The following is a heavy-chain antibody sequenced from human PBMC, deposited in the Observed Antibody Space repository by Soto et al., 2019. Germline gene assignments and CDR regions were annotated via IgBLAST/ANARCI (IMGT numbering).Heavy chain of an antibody. Sequence: EVQLVESGGGLVQPGGSRRLSCAASGFTFSDYWMHWFRQAPGKGLVWVSRIRGDGSSTSHVYSVKGRLTISRDNAKDTLYLQMNSLTVEDTAIYYCARVAVAAPRSWYFDLWGRGTLVTVSS. CDR3: ARVAVAAPRSWYFDL. J-gene: IGHJ2*01. D-gene: IGHD6-13*01. CDR1: GFTFSDYW. V-gene: IGHV3-74*01. CDR2: IRGDGSST.